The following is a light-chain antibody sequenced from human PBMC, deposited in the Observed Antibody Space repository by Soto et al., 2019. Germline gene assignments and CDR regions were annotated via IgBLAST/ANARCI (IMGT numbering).Light chain of an antibody. CDR3: SSYGGDTPYV. CDR1: SSDVGSYKL. J-gene: IGLJ1*01. V-gene: IGLV2-23*01. Sequence: QSVLTQPASVSGSPGQSITISCTGSSSDVGSYKLVSWYQQYPGKAPKLIIYTDNKRPPGVSNRFSGSRSSNTASLTISGLQPEDEADYYCSSYGGDTPYVFGTGTKVTVL. CDR2: TDN.